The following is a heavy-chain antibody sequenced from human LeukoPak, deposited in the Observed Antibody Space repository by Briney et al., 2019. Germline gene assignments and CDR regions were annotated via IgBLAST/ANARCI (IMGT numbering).Heavy chain of an antibody. CDR2: IAYDGTDK. Sequence: PGTSLRLSCAASGFSSSSYVMHWVRQAPGKGLEWVAFIAYDGTDKYYADSVKGRFTISRDNSKNTLYLEMNSLRAEDTAVYYCARDFRYYYDSSGCDYWGQGTLVTVSS. D-gene: IGHD3-22*01. J-gene: IGHJ4*02. V-gene: IGHV3-30-3*01. CDR1: GFSSSSYV. CDR3: ARDFRYYYDSSGCDY.